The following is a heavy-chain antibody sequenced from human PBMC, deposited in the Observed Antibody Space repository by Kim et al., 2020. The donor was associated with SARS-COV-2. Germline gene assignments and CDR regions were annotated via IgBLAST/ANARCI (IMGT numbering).Heavy chain of an antibody. D-gene: IGHD6-19*01. CDR1: GFTFSNYA. J-gene: IGHJ1*01. CDR2: ISGKGGRI. V-gene: IGHV3-64*01. Sequence: GGSLRLSCAASGFTFSNYAMHWVRQAPGKGLEFVSGISGKGGRIKYGNSVKGRFTISRDNSRNTLYLQMGSLRTDDMAVYYCARDGWERDESWGPLGFWGQGALVPLPS. CDR3: ARDGWERDESWGPLGF.